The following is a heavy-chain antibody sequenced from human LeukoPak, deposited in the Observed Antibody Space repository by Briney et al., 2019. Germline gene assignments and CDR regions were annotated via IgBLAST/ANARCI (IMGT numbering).Heavy chain of an antibody. CDR1: GFTFSSYS. CDR3: ARGFRLFSAFDI. CDR2: ISSSSSYI. V-gene: IGHV3-21*01. D-gene: IGHD3-22*01. Sequence: PGGSLRLSCAASGFTFSSYSMNWVRQAPGKGLEWVSSISSSSSYIYYADSVKGRFTISRDNAKNSLYLQTNSLRAEDTAVYYCARGFRLFSAFDIWGQGTMVTVSS. J-gene: IGHJ3*02.